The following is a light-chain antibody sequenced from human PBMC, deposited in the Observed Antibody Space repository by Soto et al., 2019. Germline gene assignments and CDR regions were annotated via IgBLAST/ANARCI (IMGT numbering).Light chain of an antibody. J-gene: IGLJ2*01. CDR1: SSNIGSNT. V-gene: IGLV1-44*01. Sequence: QSVLTQPPSASGTPGQRVTISWSGSSSNIGSNTVNWYQQLPGTAPKLLIYSNNQLPSGVPDRFSGSKSGTSASLAISGPQSEDEADYYCAAWDDSLNGPVFGGGTKLTVL. CDR2: SNN. CDR3: AAWDDSLNGPV.